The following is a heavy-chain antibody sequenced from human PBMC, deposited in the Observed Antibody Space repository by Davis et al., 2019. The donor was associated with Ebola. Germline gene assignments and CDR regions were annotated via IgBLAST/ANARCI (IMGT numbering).Heavy chain of an antibody. D-gene: IGHD4-17*01. V-gene: IGHV3-7*01. J-gene: IGHJ4*02. CDR1: GFTISSYW. CDR2: IKQDGSEK. Sequence: GESLKISCAASGFTISSYWMSWVRQAPGKGLEWVANIKQDGSEKYYVDSVKGRFTISRDNTKNSLYLQMNSLRDEDTALYYCSRGGAVKFDYWGQGTLVTVSS. CDR3: SRGGAVKFDY.